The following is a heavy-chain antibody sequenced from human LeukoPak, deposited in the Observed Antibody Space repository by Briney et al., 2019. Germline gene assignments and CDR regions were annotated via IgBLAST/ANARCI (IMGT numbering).Heavy chain of an antibody. CDR3: TRDPFGARDY. CDR1: GVTFSSNW. J-gene: IGHJ4*02. D-gene: IGHD3-10*01. V-gene: IGHV3-74*01. Sequence: GGSLRLSCAASGVTFSSNWMHWVRHVPGEGLGWGARINPDGSDTSYADSVKSRFTISRDNAKNTLYLQMNSLRVQDTALYYCTRDPFGARDYWGQGTLVTVSS. CDR2: INPDGSDT.